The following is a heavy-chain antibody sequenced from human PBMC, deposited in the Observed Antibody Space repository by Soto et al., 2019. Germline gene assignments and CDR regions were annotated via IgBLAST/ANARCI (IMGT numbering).Heavy chain of an antibody. CDR1: GGTFSSYA. CDR3: ARTSGYYYGSGSYYKTRGAFDI. J-gene: IGHJ3*02. D-gene: IGHD3-10*01. V-gene: IGHV1-69*12. Sequence: QVQLVQSGAEVKKPGSSVKVSCKASGGTFSSYAISWVRQAPGQGLEWMGGIIPIFGTANYAQKFQGRVTITADESTSTAYMALSSLRSEDTAVYYCARTSGYYYGSGSYYKTRGAFDIWGQGTMVTVSS. CDR2: IIPIFGTA.